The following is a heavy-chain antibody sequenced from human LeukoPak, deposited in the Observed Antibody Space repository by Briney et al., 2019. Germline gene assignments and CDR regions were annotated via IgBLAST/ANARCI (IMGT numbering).Heavy chain of an antibody. Sequence: GGSLRLSCAVSGLTFSNFKMNWVRQAPGKGLEWVSYISDSGRTTFYADSVKGRFTISRDNAKNSLYLQMSSLRVEDTAVYYCAKDLKRSVPIFDYWGQGTLVTVSS. CDR1: GLTFSNFK. CDR2: ISDSGRTT. CDR3: AKDLKRSVPIFDY. V-gene: IGHV3-48*03. D-gene: IGHD4-17*01. J-gene: IGHJ4*02.